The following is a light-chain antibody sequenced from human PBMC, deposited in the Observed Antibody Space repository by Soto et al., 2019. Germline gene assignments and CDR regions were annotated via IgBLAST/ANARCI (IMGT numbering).Light chain of an antibody. J-gene: IGKJ2*01. V-gene: IGKV1-33*01. CDR3: QKYYYLPYT. CDR1: QGISNY. Sequence: DIQMTQSPSSLSASVGDRVTIPCQASQGISNYLNWYQQKPGKAPKLLIHDASTWETGVPSRFSGSGSGTDFTFTISSLQPEDVATYYCQKYYYLPYTFGQGTKLEIK. CDR2: DAS.